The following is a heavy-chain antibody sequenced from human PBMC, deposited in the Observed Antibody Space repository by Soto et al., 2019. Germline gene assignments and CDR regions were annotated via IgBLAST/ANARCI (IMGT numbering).Heavy chain of an antibody. Sequence: QITLKESGPTLVKPTQTLTLTCTFSGFSLSTSGVGVGWIRQPPGKALEWLALIYWDDDKRYSPSLKSRLTIXKXTXINQVVLTMTNMDPVDTATYYCAHLGVVVAHDAFDIWGQGTMVTVSS. CDR3: AHLGVVVAHDAFDI. V-gene: IGHV2-5*02. CDR1: GFSLSTSGVG. D-gene: IGHD2-15*01. J-gene: IGHJ3*02. CDR2: IYWDDDK.